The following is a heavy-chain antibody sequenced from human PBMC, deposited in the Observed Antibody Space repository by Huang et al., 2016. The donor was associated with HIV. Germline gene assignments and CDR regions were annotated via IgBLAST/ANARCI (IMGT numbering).Heavy chain of an antibody. CDR2: INHRGST. CDR3: ARDVNFYDSTGYHSPYWYFDL. Sequence: QVHLQQWGAGLLKPSETLSLTCAVYGGSFSGYYWTWIRQSPGKGLEWIGDINHRGSTNYNPSLKSRVIMTGDASRNQFSPKLRSVTAADTAVYYCARDVNFYDSTGYHSPYWYFDLWGRGALVTVSS. V-gene: IGHV4-34*02. J-gene: IGHJ2*01. CDR1: GGSFSGYY. D-gene: IGHD3-9*01.